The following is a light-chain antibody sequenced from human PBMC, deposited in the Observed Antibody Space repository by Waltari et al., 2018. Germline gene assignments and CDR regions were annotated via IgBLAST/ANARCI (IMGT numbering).Light chain of an antibody. CDR3: HQYDNWYT. Sequence: EIVMTQSPATLSVSPGERATLSCRASRSVTNNLAWYQQKPGQAPRLLIYGAYTRATGIPARFSGSGAGTEFTLTLSSLQPEDFAVDDCHQYDNWYTFGQETKREIK. V-gene: IGKV3D-15*01. CDR1: RSVTNN. CDR2: GAY. J-gene: IGKJ2*01.